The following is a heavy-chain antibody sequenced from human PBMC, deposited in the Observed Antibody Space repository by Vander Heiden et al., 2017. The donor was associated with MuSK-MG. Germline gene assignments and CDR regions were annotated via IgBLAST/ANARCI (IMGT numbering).Heavy chain of an antibody. V-gene: IGHV3-53*02. Sequence: EVRLVETGGGLIQPGGSLRLSCAASGPPVSDSYMSWVRQAPGKGLEWVSILYRGGDTDYADSVRGRFTISRDNSKNTVYLQMNNLRAEDTAVYYCAREKGKLGDYQLDYWGQGTLVTVSS. CDR3: AREKGKLGDYQLDY. D-gene: IGHD4-17*01. CDR2: LYRGGDT. J-gene: IGHJ4*02. CDR1: GPPVSDSY.